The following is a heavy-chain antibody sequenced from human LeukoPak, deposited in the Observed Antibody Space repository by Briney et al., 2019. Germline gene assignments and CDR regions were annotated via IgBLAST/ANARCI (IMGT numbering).Heavy chain of an antibody. V-gene: IGHV3-74*01. CDR3: TRSGGLDV. D-gene: IGHD6-25*01. CDR2: IDEGGSTT. CDR1: GFSFSSYW. J-gene: IGHJ6*02. Sequence: GGSLRLSCAVSGFSFSSYWMYWVRQAPGKGLVWVSRIDEGGSTTSYADSVKGRFTISRDNAKNTVYLQMNSLRGEDTAIYYCTRSGGLDVWGQGATVTVSS.